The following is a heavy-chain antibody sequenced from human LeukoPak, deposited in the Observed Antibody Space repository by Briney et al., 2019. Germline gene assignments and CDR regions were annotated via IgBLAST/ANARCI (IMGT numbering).Heavy chain of an antibody. V-gene: IGHV3-33*01. CDR3: ARDRGGVDYLDF. CDR1: GFTFRNHG. CDR2: IWCDGSDK. D-gene: IGHD3-16*01. Sequence: GRSLRLSCAASGFTFRNHGMHWVRQAPGKGLEWVAVIWCDGSDKYYADSVKGRFTISRDNSKNTLYLQMNSLRAEDTAVYYCARDRGGVDYLDFWGQGTLVTVSS. J-gene: IGHJ4*02.